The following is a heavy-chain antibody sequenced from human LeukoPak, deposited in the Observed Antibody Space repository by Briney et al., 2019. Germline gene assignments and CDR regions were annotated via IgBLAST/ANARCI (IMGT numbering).Heavy chain of an antibody. Sequence: SETLSLTCTVSGGSISSYYWSWIRQPPGKGLEWIGYIYYSGSTKYNPSLKSRVTISVDTSKNQFSLKLSSVTAADTAVYYCARGYDILTGPENWFDPWGQGTLVTVSS. CDR2: IYYSGST. CDR3: ARGYDILTGPENWFDP. V-gene: IGHV4-59*08. J-gene: IGHJ5*02. D-gene: IGHD3-9*01. CDR1: GGSISSYY.